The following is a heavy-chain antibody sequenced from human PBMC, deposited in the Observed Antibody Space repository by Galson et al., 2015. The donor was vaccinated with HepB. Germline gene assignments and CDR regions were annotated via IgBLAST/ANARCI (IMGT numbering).Heavy chain of an antibody. CDR2: ISDSGGST. Sequence: SLRLSCAASGFRFSSYAMSWVRQAPGKGLEWVSAISDSGGSTFYVDYVKGRFTISRDNSKNTLYLQMNSLRAEDTAVYYCAKDRAYSSGWRSGDYWGQGTLVTVSS. D-gene: IGHD6-25*01. V-gene: IGHV3-23*01. CDR1: GFRFSSYA. CDR3: AKDRAYSSGWRSGDY. J-gene: IGHJ4*02.